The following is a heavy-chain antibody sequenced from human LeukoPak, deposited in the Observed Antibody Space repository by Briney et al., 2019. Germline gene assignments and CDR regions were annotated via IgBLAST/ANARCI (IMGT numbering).Heavy chain of an antibody. Sequence: SETLSLTCAVYGGSFSGYYWSWIRQPPGKGLEWIGEINHSGSTNYNPSLKSRVTISVDTSKNQFSLKLSSVTAADTAVYYCARGYYDSSGCYLWYFDYWGQGTLVTVSS. J-gene: IGHJ4*02. D-gene: IGHD3-22*01. CDR2: INHSGST. V-gene: IGHV4-34*01. CDR1: GGSFSGYY. CDR3: ARGYYDSSGCYLWYFDY.